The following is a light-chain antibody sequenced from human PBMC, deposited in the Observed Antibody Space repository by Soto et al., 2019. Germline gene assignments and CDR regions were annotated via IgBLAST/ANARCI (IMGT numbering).Light chain of an antibody. CDR3: SSYTTRTTRV. CDR1: SSDVGAYDF. Sequence: QSALTQPASVSGSPGQSITISCTGTSSDVGAYDFVSWYQQHPDKAPKLMIYEVRNRPSGVSNRFSGSKSVNTATLTISGLQADDEADYYCSSYTTRTTRVFGPGTKVTVL. J-gene: IGLJ1*01. CDR2: EVR. V-gene: IGLV2-14*03.